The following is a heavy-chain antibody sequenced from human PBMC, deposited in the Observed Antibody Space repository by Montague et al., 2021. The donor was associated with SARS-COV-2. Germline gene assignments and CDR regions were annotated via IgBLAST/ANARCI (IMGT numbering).Heavy chain of an antibody. CDR1: GGSFSRSDYH. D-gene: IGHD5-12*01. J-gene: IGHJ1*01. V-gene: IGHV4-39*01. Sequence: SETLSLTCTVSGGSFSRSDYHWGWIRQSPGKGLEWIVSLYYTGTAYYNPSLKSRVDISVDTTGNQFSLRLSSVTAADTAVYYCARTVDSRSAGIFQHWGQGTLVTVSS. CDR3: ARTVDSRSAGIFQH. CDR2: LYYTGTA.